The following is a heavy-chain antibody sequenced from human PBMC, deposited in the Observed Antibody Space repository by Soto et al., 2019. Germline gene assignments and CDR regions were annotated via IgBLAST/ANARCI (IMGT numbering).Heavy chain of an antibody. D-gene: IGHD6-13*01. CDR2: IIPIFGTA. J-gene: IGHJ1*01. CDR1: GGTFSSYA. CDR3: ARDRIGAYSSSWLNLGGGVQH. Sequence: QVQLVQSGAEVKKPGSSVKVSCKASGGTFSSYAISWVRQAPGQGLEWMGGIIPIFGTANYAQKFQGRVTITADDSTSTAYMELSSLRSEDTAVYYCARDRIGAYSSSWLNLGGGVQHWGQGTLVTVSS. V-gene: IGHV1-69*01.